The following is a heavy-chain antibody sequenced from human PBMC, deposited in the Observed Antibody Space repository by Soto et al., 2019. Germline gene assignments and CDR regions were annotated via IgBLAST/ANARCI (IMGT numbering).Heavy chain of an antibody. V-gene: IGHV1-18*04. D-gene: IGHD3-16*02. J-gene: IGHJ4*02. Sequence: QVQLVQSGAEVKKPAASVKVSCKASGYTFTSYGISWVRQAPGQGLEWMGWISAYNGNTNYAQKLQGRVTMTTDTSTSTAYMELRSLRSDDTAVYYCARVKYDYVWGSYRFDYWGQGTLVTVSS. CDR1: GYTFTSYG. CDR2: ISAYNGNT. CDR3: ARVKYDYVWGSYRFDY.